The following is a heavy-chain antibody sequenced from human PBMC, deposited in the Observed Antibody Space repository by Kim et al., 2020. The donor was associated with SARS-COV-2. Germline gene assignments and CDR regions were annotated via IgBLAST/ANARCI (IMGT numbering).Heavy chain of an antibody. J-gene: IGHJ4*02. CDR2: GSNK. CDR3: ASDSYVVY. Sequence: GSNKYYADSVKGRFTISRDNSKNTLYLQMNSLRAEDTAVYYCASDSYVVYWGQGTLVTVSS. V-gene: IGHV3-33*01. D-gene: IGHD5-18*01.